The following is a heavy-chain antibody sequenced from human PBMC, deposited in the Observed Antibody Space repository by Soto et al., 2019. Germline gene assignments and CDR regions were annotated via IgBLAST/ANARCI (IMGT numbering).Heavy chain of an antibody. V-gene: IGHV4-39*01. CDR1: GGSSSSSDCN. D-gene: IGHD2-15*01. CDR2: MYYNGNI. J-gene: IGHJ3*02. CDR3: ARIALYSRAFDI. Sequence: SETLSLTCTVSGGSSSSSDCNWGWIRQPPGKELEWIGTMYYNGNIYFNPSLNSRVTISLDTSKNQFSLKLTSVTAADTAVCYCARIALYSRAFDIWGQGTMVTVSS.